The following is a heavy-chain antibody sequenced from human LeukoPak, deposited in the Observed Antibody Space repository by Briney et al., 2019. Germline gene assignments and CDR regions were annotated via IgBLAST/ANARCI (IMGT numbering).Heavy chain of an antibody. V-gene: IGHV1-46*01. Sequence: ASVKVSCKASGYTFTGYYMHWVRQAPGQGLEWMGWINPSGGSTSYAQKFQGRVTMTRDTSTSTVYMELSSLRSEDTAVYYCARDYGGNFIWGWFDYWGQGTLVTVSS. CDR3: ARDYGGNFIWGWFDY. CDR2: INPSGGST. D-gene: IGHD4-23*01. J-gene: IGHJ4*02. CDR1: GYTFTGYY.